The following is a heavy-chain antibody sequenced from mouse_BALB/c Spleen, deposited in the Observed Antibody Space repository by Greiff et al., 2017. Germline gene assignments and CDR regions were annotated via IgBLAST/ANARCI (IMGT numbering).Heavy chain of an antibody. V-gene: IGHV1S137*01. CDR3: ASAPYYGNYGYAMDY. CDR2: ISTYYGDA. Sequence: QVQLQQSGAELVRPGVSVKISCKGSGYTFTDYAMHWVKQSHAKSLEWIGVISTYYGDASYNQKFKGKATMTVDKSSSTAYMELARLTSEDSAIYYCASAPYYGNYGYAMDYWGQGTSVTVSS. J-gene: IGHJ4*01. CDR1: GYTFTDYA. D-gene: IGHD2-10*01.